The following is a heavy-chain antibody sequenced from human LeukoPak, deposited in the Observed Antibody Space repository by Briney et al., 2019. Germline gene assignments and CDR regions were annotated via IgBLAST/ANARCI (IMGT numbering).Heavy chain of an antibody. D-gene: IGHD3-16*01. CDR1: GFSFSSHG. CDR3: ARALHFEGFGPFDY. Sequence: GGSLRLSCAASGFSFSSHGMHWVRQAPGKGLEWVAVTWYDGSTRYYADSVKGRFTISRDNSKNTLYLQMNSLRAEDTAVYYCARALHFEGFGPFDYWGQGTLVTVSS. V-gene: IGHV3-33*01. J-gene: IGHJ4*02. CDR2: TWYDGSTR.